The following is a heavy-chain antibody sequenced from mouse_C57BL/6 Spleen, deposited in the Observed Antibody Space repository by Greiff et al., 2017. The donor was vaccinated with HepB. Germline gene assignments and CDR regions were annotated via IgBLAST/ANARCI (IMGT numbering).Heavy chain of an antibody. Sequence: VQLKQSGPELVKPGASVKMSCKASGYTFTDYNMHWVKQSHGKSLEWIGYINPNNGGTSYNQKFKGKATLTVNKSSSTAYMELRSLTSEDSAVYYCARGILRSLYAMDYWGQGTSVTVSS. CDR1: GYTFTDYN. V-gene: IGHV1-22*01. J-gene: IGHJ4*01. CDR3: ARGILRSLYAMDY. CDR2: INPNNGGT. D-gene: IGHD1-1*01.